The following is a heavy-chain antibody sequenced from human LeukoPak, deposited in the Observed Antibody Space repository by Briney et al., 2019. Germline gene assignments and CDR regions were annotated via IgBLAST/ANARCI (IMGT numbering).Heavy chain of an antibody. CDR3: ARGIAVAGKRSNWFDP. V-gene: IGHV1-69*04. J-gene: IGHJ5*02. CDR1: GGTFSSYA. CDR2: IIPILGIA. Sequence: GSSVKVSCKASGGTFSSYAISWVRQAPGQGLEWMGRIIPILGIANYAQKFQGRVTITADKSTSTAYMELSSLRSEDTAVYYCARGIAVAGKRSNWFDPWGQGTLVTVSS. D-gene: IGHD6-19*01.